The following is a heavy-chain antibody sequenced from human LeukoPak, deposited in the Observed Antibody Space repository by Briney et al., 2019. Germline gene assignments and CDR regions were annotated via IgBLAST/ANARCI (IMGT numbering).Heavy chain of an antibody. D-gene: IGHD3-22*01. CDR1: GFTFSSYS. CDR3: AREEIYYYDTLPDAFDI. CDR2: ISSSSSYI. Sequence: GGSLRLSCAASGFTFSSYSMNWVRQAPGKGLEWVSSISSSSSYIYYADSVKGRFTISRDNAKNSLYLQMNSLRAEDTAVYYCAREEIYYYDTLPDAFDIWGQGTMVTASS. V-gene: IGHV3-21*01. J-gene: IGHJ3*02.